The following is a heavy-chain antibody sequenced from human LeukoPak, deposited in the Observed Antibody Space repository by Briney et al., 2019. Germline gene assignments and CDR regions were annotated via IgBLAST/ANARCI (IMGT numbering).Heavy chain of an antibody. J-gene: IGHJ4*02. CDR2: INWNGGST. V-gene: IGHV3-20*04. CDR1: GFTFDDYG. Sequence: GGSLRLSCAASGFTFDDYGMSWVRQAPGKGLEWVSGINWNGGSTDYADSVKGRFTISRDNAKNSLYLQMNRLRAEDTALYYCASWAAAGTKEVYWGQGTLATVSS. CDR3: ASWAAAGTKEVY. D-gene: IGHD6-13*01.